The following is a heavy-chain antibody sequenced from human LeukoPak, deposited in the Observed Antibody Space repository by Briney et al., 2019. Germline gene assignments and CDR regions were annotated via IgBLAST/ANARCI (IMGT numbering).Heavy chain of an antibody. CDR1: GGTFSSYA. Sequence: ASVKVSCKASGGTFSSYAISWVRQAPGQGLEWMGGIIPIFGTANYAQKFQGRVTITADKSTSTAYMELSSLRSEDTAVYYCARGGVSVLQQLVPFDYWGQGTLVTVSS. CDR3: ARGGVSVLQQLVPFDY. D-gene: IGHD6-13*01. J-gene: IGHJ4*02. CDR2: IIPIFGTA. V-gene: IGHV1-69*06.